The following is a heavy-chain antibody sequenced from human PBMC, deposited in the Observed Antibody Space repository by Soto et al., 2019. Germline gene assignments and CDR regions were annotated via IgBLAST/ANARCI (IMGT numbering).Heavy chain of an antibody. D-gene: IGHD6-13*01. J-gene: IGHJ4*02. Sequence: SETLSLTCSVSGGSVTSSSHYWGWIRQPPGKGLEWIGSINYSGSAYYNPSLKSRVTMSVDTSKNQFSLRLSSVTAVDTAVYFCARGTTAAGTAYWGQGTLVTVSS. CDR3: ARGTTAAGTAY. CDR2: INYSGSA. CDR1: GGSVTSSSHY. V-gene: IGHV4-39*01.